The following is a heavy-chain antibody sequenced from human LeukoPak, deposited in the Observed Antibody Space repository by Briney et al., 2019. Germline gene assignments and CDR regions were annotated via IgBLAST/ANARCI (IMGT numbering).Heavy chain of an antibody. D-gene: IGHD1-1*01. J-gene: IGHJ4*02. CDR3: ARLTRRSGNYFEN. CDR2: INHSGST. Sequence: SETLSLTCAVYGGSFSGYYWSWIRQPPGKGLEWIGEINHSGSTNYNPSLKSRVTISVDTSKNQFSLKLSSVTAADTAVYYCARLTRRSGNYFENWGQGTLVTVSS. CDR1: GGSFSGYY. V-gene: IGHV4-34*01.